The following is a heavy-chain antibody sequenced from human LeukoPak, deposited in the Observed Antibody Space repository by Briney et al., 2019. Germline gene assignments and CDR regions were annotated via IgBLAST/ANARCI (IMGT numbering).Heavy chain of an antibody. J-gene: IGHJ4*02. CDR1: GFIVSNNY. V-gene: IGHV3-7*05. Sequence: PGGSMRLSCAASGFIVSNNYMNWVRQAPGKGLEWVANINQGGSEKYYVDSVKGRFTISRDNAKNSLYLQMNSLRAEDTAVYYCARWRYYDSSGYYYYFDYWGQGTLVTVSS. CDR2: INQGGSEK. CDR3: ARWRYYDSSGYYYYFDY. D-gene: IGHD3-22*01.